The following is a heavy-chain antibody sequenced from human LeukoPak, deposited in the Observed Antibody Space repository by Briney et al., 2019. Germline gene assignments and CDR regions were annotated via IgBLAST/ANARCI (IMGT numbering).Heavy chain of an antibody. CDR2: IYYSGST. Sequence: SETLSLTCTVSGGSISSYYWSWIRHPPGKGLEWIWYIYYSGSTNYNPSLKSRVTISVDTSKNQFSLKLSSVTAADTAVYYCARELRSDFWSGYYQDWYFDLWGRGTLVTVSS. CDR3: ARELRSDFWSGYYQDWYFDL. V-gene: IGHV4-59*01. J-gene: IGHJ2*01. D-gene: IGHD3-3*01. CDR1: GGSISSYY.